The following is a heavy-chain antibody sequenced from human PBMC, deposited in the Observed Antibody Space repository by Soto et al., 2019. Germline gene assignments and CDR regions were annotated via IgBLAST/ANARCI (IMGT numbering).Heavy chain of an antibody. CDR2: LKSRRDGGTS. CDR3: TTDGGVSAYPLFWA. D-gene: IGHD2-8*02. CDR1: GFTFNMYW. V-gene: IGHV3-15*07. J-gene: IGHJ5*02. Sequence: PGGSLRLSCAASGFTFNMYWMHWVRQAPGEGQGLRSGKGLEWIGRLKSRRDGGTSDYAAPVKGRFSISKDESKNTLYLQMNSQKIEDTAVYHCTTDGGVSAYPLFWAWGQGTMVTVSS.